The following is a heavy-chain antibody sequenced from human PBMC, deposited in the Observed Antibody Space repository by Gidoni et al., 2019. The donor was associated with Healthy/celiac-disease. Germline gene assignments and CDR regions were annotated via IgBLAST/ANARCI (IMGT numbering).Heavy chain of an antibody. Sequence: QVQLVQSGAEVKKPGSSVQVSCTASGGTFSSYAISWVRQAPGQGLEWMGGIIPICGTANYAQKFQGRVTITADESTSTAYMELSSLRSEDTAVYYCARCSSSWPHGGWFDPWGQGTLVTVSS. CDR3: ARCSSSWPHGGWFDP. J-gene: IGHJ5*02. CDR1: GGTFSSYA. V-gene: IGHV1-69*01. D-gene: IGHD6-13*01. CDR2: IIPICGTA.